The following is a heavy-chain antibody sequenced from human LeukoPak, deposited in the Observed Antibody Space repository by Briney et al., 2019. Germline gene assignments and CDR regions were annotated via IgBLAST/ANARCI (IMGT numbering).Heavy chain of an antibody. D-gene: IGHD1-26*01. J-gene: IGHJ4*02. CDR3: TSIRGTVGVTWPYYFDY. CDR2: IKSKTDGGTT. V-gene: IGHV3-15*01. CDR1: GFTFSDAW. Sequence: GGSLRLSCAASGFTFSDAWMTWVRQAPGKGLEWVGRIKSKTDGGTTDYAAPVKGRFTISRDDSKNTLYLQMNSLKAEDTAVYYCTSIRGTVGVTWPYYFDYWGQGTLVTVSA.